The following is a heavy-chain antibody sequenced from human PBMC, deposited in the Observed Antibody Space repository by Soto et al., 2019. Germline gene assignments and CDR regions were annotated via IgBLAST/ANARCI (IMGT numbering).Heavy chain of an antibody. D-gene: IGHD2-15*01. J-gene: IGHJ4*02. Sequence: EVQLLESGGGLEQPGGSLRLSCAASGFTFSNYDMSWVRQAPGKGLEWVSSVSSSGRSTYYADSVKGRFTISRDNPKKTLYLQMSSLSAADTAVYYCARRDGGSGTNCASGAPAFAYWGQGNLVTVTS. CDR2: VSSSGRST. V-gene: IGHV3-23*01. CDR3: ARRDGGSGTNCASGAPAFAY. CDR1: GFTFSNYD.